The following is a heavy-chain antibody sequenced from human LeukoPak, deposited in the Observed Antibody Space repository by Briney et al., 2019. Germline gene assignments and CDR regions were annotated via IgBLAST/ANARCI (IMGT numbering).Heavy chain of an antibody. CDR2: IKQDGSEK. Sequence: PGGSLRLSCVASGLTFTNYWMNWVRQAPGKGLEWVASIKQDGSEKFYVDSVKGRFTISRDNARNSLYLQMNSLRVKDTAVYYCVTIASRRDDEEYRGQYKWFDPWGQGTLVTVSS. V-gene: IGHV3-7*01. CDR3: VTIASRRDDEEYRGQYKWFDP. D-gene: IGHD2-2*01. J-gene: IGHJ5*02. CDR1: GLTFTNYW.